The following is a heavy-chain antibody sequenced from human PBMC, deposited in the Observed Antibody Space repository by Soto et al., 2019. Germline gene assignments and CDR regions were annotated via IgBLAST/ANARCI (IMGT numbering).Heavy chain of an antibody. CDR2: IYYSGST. CDR3: ARRRRSDYYGSGSLDP. D-gene: IGHD3-10*01. J-gene: IGHJ5*02. V-gene: IGHV4-39*01. Sequence: QSQTLSLTCTVSGGSISSSSYYWGWIRQPPGKGLEWIGSIYYSGSTYYNPSLKSRVTISVDTSKNQFSLKLSSVTAADTAVYYCARRRRSDYYGSGSLDPWGQGTLVTVSS. CDR1: GGSISSSSYY.